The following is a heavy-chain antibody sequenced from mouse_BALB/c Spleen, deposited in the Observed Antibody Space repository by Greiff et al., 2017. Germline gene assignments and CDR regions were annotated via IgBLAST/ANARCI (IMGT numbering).Heavy chain of an antibody. D-gene: IGHD1-1*02. CDR1: GFTFSSYY. CDR3: ARHFYGAMDY. CDR2: INSNGGST. J-gene: IGHJ4*01. Sequence: EVQLMESGGGLVKLGGSLKLSCAASGFTFSSYYMSWVRQTPEKRLELVAAINSNGGSTYYPDTVKGRFTISRDNAKNTLYLQMSSLKSEDTALYYCARHFYGAMDYWGQGTSVTVSS. V-gene: IGHV5-6-2*01.